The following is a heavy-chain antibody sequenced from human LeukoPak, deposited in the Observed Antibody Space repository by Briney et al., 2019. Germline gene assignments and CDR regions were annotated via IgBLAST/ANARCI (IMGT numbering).Heavy chain of an antibody. J-gene: IGHJ4*02. D-gene: IGHD7-27*01. CDR2: IYYSGST. V-gene: IGHV4-59*08. CDR1: GGSLTRYH. CDR3: ARTTGDGSLDY. Sequence: SETLSLTCTVSGGSLTRYHWSWIRQPPGKGLEWIAYIYYSGSTNYNPSLKSRVTISVDRSRNQFSLKLSPVTAADTAVYYCARTTGDGSLDYWGRGTLVTVSS.